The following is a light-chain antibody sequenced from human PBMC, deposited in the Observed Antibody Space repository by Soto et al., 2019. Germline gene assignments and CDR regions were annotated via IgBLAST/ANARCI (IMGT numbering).Light chain of an antibody. Sequence: QSALTQPASVSGPPGQSITISCTGTSSDVGSYNLVSWYQQHPGKAPKLMIYEVSKRPSGVSNRFSGSKSGNTASLTISGLQAEDEADYYCCSYAGSSLYVFGTGTKLTVL. V-gene: IGLV2-23*02. CDR3: CSYAGSSLYV. CDR1: SSDVGSYNL. CDR2: EVS. J-gene: IGLJ1*01.